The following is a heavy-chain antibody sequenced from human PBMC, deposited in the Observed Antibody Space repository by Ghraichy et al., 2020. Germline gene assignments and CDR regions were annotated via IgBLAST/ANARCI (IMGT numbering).Heavy chain of an antibody. CDR3: ARAPDPAMVSSHYGMDV. D-gene: IGHD5-18*01. V-gene: IGHV1-46*01. Sequence: ASVKVSCKASGYIFISYYIHWVRQAPGQGLEWVGIINPRGGSISYAPKFRGRVTMTRDTSTNTVYMDLNSLRPDDSAVYYCARAPDPAMVSSHYGMDVWGQGTTVTVSS. J-gene: IGHJ6*02. CDR1: GYIFISYY. CDR2: INPRGGSI.